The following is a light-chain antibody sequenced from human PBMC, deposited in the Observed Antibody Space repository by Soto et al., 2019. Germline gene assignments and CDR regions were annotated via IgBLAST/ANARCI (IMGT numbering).Light chain of an antibody. CDR1: QSVSSY. Sequence: EIVLTQSPATLSLSPGERATLSCRASQSVSSYLAWYQQKPGQAPRLLIYDASNRATGIPARFSGSGSGTDFTLTISSLEPEDCAVYYWQQRSNWPGFGGGTKVEIK. J-gene: IGKJ4*02. CDR2: DAS. CDR3: QQRSNWPG. V-gene: IGKV3-11*01.